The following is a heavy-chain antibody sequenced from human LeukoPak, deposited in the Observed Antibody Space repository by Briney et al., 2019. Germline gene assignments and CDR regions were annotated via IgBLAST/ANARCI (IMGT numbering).Heavy chain of an antibody. D-gene: IGHD3-3*01. CDR3: ARTGVRFLGNWFDP. J-gene: IGHJ5*02. CDR2: IYYSGST. CDR1: GGSISSSSYY. Sequence: PSETLSLTCTVSGGSISSSSYYWGWIRQPPGKGLEWIGSIYYSGSTYYNPSLKSRVTISVDTSKNQFSLKLSSVIAADTAVYYCARTGVRFLGNWFDPWGQGTLVTVSS. V-gene: IGHV4-39*01.